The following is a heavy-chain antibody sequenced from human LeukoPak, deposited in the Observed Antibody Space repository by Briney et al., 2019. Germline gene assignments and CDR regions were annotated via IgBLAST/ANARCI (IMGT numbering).Heavy chain of an antibody. CDR2: ISGSGGRT. D-gene: IGHD3-3*01. Sequence: GGSLRLSCAASGFTFSSYAMSWVRKAPGKGLEWVSAISGSGGRTYYADSVKGRFTISRDNSKNTLYLQMNSLRAEDTAGYYCSKVLMSGIFFDYWGQGTLVTVSS. J-gene: IGHJ4*02. CDR1: GFTFSSYA. CDR3: SKVLMSGIFFDY. V-gene: IGHV3-23*01.